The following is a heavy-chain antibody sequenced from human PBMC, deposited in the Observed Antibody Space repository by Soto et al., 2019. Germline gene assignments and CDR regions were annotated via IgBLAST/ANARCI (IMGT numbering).Heavy chain of an antibody. D-gene: IGHD6-13*01. V-gene: IGHV4-30-4*01. CDR3: ARGRGSSWYFDY. CDR1: GGSISSGDYF. CDR2: IYYTGST. Sequence: TLXLTCTVSGGSISSGDYFWSWIRQPPGKGLEWIGYIYYTGSTFYNPSLRSRVTISGDTSKNEFSLKLSSVTAADTAVYSCARGRGSSWYFDYWGQGTLVTVSS. J-gene: IGHJ4*02.